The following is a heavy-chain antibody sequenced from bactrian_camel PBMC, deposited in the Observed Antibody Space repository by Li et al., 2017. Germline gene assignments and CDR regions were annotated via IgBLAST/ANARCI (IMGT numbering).Heavy chain of an antibody. CDR2: IYTGDGRT. CDR1: GLTFSNWG. CDR3: ASARTYRCTYLAHREYNY. Sequence: VQLVESGGGLVQPGGSLRLSCAAFGLTFSNWGMAWVRQAPGKGLEWVSHIYTGDGRTKSADSVKGRFTISQDSAENTVYLQMNDLKAEDTSTYYCASARTYRCTYLAHREYNYWGQGTQVTVS. D-gene: IGHD2*01. J-gene: IGHJ4*01. V-gene: IGHV3S40*01.